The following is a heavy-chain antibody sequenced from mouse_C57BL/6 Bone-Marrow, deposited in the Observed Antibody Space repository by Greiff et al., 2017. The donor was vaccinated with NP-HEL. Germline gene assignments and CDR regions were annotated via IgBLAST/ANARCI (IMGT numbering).Heavy chain of an antibody. Sequence: VQLQQPGAELVMPGASVKLSCKASGYTFTSYWMHWVKQRPGQGLEWIGEIDPSDSYTNYNQKFQGKSTLTVDKSSSTAYMQLSSLTSEDSAVYYCARLRYGNEDYWGQGTTLTVSS. CDR2: IDPSDSYT. CDR3: ARLRYGNEDY. J-gene: IGHJ2*01. D-gene: IGHD2-10*02. CDR1: GYTFTSYW. V-gene: IGHV1-69*01.